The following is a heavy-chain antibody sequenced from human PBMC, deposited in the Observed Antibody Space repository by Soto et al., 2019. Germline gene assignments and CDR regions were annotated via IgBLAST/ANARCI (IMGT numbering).Heavy chain of an antibody. V-gene: IGHV3-30*03. Sequence: QVQLVESGGGVVQPGRSLRLSCAASGFTFSSYGMHWVRQAPGKGLEWVAVISYDGSNKYYADSVKGRFTISRDNSKNSLYLQMNSLRAEDTAVYYCAADRDYYYYYGMDVWGQGTTVTVSS. CDR1: GFTFSSYG. CDR3: AADRDYYYYYGMDV. J-gene: IGHJ6*02. CDR2: ISYDGSNK.